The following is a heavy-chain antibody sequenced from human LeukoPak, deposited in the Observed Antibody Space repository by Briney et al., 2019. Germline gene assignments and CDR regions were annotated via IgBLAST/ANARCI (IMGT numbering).Heavy chain of an antibody. J-gene: IGHJ5*02. V-gene: IGHV1-2*02. CDR3: ATIRTSAAA. Sequence: ASVKVSCKVSGCTFSGYYIHWVRQAPGQGLEWMGWISPGTGGTNYAQKFQGRVTMTRDTSIATVYLEVNSLTSDDTAVYFCATIRTSAAALGQGTLVTVSS. CDR2: ISPGTGGT. CDR1: GCTFSGYY. D-gene: IGHD6-13*01.